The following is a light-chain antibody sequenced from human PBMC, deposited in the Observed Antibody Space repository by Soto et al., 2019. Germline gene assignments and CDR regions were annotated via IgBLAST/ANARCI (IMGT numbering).Light chain of an antibody. V-gene: IGLV1-47*01. CDR2: RNS. CDR3: AAWDDSLSGWV. J-gene: IGLJ3*02. Sequence: QSVLTQPPSASGTPGQRVTISCSGSSSNIVTNHVYWYQHLPGTAPKLLIYRNSLRPSGVPDRLSGSKSGTSASLAISGIRSEDEADYYCAAWDDSLSGWVFGGGTKLTVL. CDR1: SSNIVTNH.